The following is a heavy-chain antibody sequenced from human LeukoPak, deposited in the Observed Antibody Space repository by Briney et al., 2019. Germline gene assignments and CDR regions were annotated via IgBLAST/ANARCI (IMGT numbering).Heavy chain of an antibody. D-gene: IGHD3-10*01. V-gene: IGHV3-30*02. CDR1: GFTFSSYG. CDR2: IRYDGSNK. J-gene: IGHJ4*02. Sequence: GGSLRLSCAASGFTFSSYGMHWVRQAPGKGVEGVAFIRYDGSNKYYADSVKGRFTVSRDNAKNSLYLQMASLRAEDTAVYYCARYHLGSYFRDPFDHWGQGTLVTVSS. CDR3: ARYHLGSYFRDPFDH.